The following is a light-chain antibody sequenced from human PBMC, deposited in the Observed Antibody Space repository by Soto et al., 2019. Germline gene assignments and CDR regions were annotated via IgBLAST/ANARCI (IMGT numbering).Light chain of an antibody. Sequence: QSVLTQPPSVSGALGQRGTMSCTGSSSNIGAGHDVHWYQQLPGTAPKLLIYGNSNRPSGVPDRFSGSKSGTSASLAITGLQAEDEADYYCQSYDSSLSGYVVFGGGTKLTVL. V-gene: IGLV1-40*01. CDR2: GNS. CDR1: SSNIGAGHD. CDR3: QSYDSSLSGYVV. J-gene: IGLJ2*01.